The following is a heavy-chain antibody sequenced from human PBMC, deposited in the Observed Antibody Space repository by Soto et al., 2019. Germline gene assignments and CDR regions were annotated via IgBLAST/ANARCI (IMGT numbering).Heavy chain of an antibody. Sequence: QAPGKGLVWVSRIDSAGRTTTYADSVKGRFTISRDNAKNTLYLQMNGLRAEVTALYYCARGFTGGNFDYFHRWGHGTQVSVSS. D-gene: IGHD2-21*02. CDR2: IDSAGRTT. CDR3: ARGFTGGNFDYFHR. V-gene: IGHV3-74*01. J-gene: IGHJ4*01.